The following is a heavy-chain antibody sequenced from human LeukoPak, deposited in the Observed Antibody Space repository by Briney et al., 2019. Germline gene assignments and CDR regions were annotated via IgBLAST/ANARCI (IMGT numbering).Heavy chain of an antibody. CDR2: IYYSGST. CDR1: GGSISSHY. Sequence: SETLSLTCTVSGGSISSHYWSWIRQPPGKGLEWIGYIYYSGSTNYNPSLKSRVTISVDTSKNQFSLKLSSVTAADTAVYYCARGGELHDYWGQGTLVNVSS. J-gene: IGHJ4*02. CDR3: ARGGELHDY. D-gene: IGHD1-26*01. V-gene: IGHV4-59*11.